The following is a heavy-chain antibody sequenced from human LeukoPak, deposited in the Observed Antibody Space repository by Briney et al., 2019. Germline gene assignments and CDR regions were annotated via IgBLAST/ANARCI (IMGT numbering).Heavy chain of an antibody. D-gene: IGHD3-16*01. CDR3: AREVITFGNWFDP. V-gene: IGHV4-61*01. CDR2: IYYTGST. CDR1: GGSVSSDSYH. Sequence: PSETLSLTCTVSGGSVSSDSYHWSWIRQPPGKGLEWIGHIYYTGSTNYNPSLKSRVTISVDTSKNQFSLKLSSVTAADTAVYYCAREVITFGNWFDPWGQGTLVTVSS. J-gene: IGHJ5*02.